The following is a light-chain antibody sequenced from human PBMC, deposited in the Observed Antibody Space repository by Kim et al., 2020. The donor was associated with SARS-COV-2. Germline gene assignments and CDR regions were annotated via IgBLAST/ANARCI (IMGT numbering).Light chain of an antibody. Sequence: PGESATLSCIASHSIDISLALDQQTTVRPPRLRFDDVAIRAAGIPDRFSASGAGTDFTLTIGSIAPEDFAFYYCQQRGNWPPALTFGGGTKVDIK. V-gene: IGKV3-11*01. CDR1: HSIDIS. CDR3: QQRGNWPPALT. CDR2: DVA. J-gene: IGKJ4*01.